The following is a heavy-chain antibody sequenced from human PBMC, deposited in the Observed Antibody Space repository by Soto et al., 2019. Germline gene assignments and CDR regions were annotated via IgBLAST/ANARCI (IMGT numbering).Heavy chain of an antibody. V-gene: IGHV1-69*01. CDR2: IIPYYNTL. CDR3: ASGASRWYPDCVDP. J-gene: IGHJ5*02. CDR1: EGTFNSYA. Sequence: QAQVVQSGAEVRKPGSSVKLSCKASEGTFNSYAIAWVRQAPGQGLEWMGGIIPYYNTLHYAQKFQDRVTITADDSTNTVYMELSSLRSDDTAVYFCASGASRWYPDCVDPWAQGTLVTVSS. D-gene: IGHD6-13*01.